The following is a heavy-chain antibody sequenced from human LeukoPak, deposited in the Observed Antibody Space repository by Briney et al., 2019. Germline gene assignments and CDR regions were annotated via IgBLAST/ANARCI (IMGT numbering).Heavy chain of an antibody. CDR1: GFSISISA. D-gene: IGHD5-12*01. Sequence: GGSLRLSCAASGFSISISAMSWVRQAPGKGLEWVSLIVASSGSTFYADSVKGRFTISRDSSKNTLYLQMNSLRAEDMAVYYCAKGAYDYIEMGYFDYWGQGTLVTVSS. CDR2: IVASSGST. V-gene: IGHV3-23*01. CDR3: AKGAYDYIEMGYFDY. J-gene: IGHJ4*02.